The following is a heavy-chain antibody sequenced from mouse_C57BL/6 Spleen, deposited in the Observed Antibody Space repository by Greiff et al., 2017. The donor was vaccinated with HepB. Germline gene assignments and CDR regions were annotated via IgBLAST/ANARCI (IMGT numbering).Heavy chain of an antibody. CDR3: TRGGVYSNPYAMDY. CDR1: GYTFTDYE. Sequence: VQLQQSGAELVRPGASVTLSCKASGYTFTDYEMHWVKQTPVHGLEWIGAIDPETGGTAYNQKFKGKAILTADKSSSTAYMELRSLTSEDSAVYYCTRGGVYSNPYAMDYWGQGTSVTVSS. V-gene: IGHV1-15*01. D-gene: IGHD2-5*01. J-gene: IGHJ4*01. CDR2: IDPETGGT.